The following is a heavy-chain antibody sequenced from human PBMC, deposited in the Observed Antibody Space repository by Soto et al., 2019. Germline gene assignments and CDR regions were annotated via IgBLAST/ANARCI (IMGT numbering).Heavy chain of an antibody. CDR3: VRDRPHNWFDP. V-gene: IGHV3-74*01. D-gene: IGHD6-6*01. J-gene: IGHJ5*02. CDR2: IETDGSRT. CDR1: GFTFKNYW. Sequence: GGSLRLSCEASGFTFKNYWMHWVRQAPGKGPEWVSRIETDGSRTTYADFVRGRFTISRDNAKNTLYLQMNSLRVEDTAVYSCVRDRPHNWFDPWGQGTLVTVSS.